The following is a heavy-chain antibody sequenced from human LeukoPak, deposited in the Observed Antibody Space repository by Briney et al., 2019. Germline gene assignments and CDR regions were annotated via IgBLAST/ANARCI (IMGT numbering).Heavy chain of an antibody. CDR1: GGSISSYY. CDR3: ARGPTIDYDFWSGYSGPYYYGMDV. D-gene: IGHD3-3*01. J-gene: IGHJ6*02. V-gene: IGHV4-59*08. Sequence: SETLSLTCTVSGGSISSYYWSWIRQPPGKGLEWIGYIYYSGSTNYNPSLKSRVTISVDTSKNQFSLNLSSVTAADTAVYYCARGPTIDYDFWSGYSGPYYYGMDVWGQGTTVTVSS. CDR2: IYYSGST.